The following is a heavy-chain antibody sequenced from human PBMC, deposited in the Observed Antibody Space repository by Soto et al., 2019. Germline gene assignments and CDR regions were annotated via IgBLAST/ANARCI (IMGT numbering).Heavy chain of an antibody. CDR2: IYHSGST. Sequence: XETLSLTCAVSGCSISSSNWWSWVRQPPVKGLEWIGEIYHSGSTNYNPSLKSRVTISVDKSKNQFSLKLSSVTAADTAVYYCARDLGVLGYSSGWYVDYWGQGTLVTVS. V-gene: IGHV4-4*02. J-gene: IGHJ4*02. CDR1: GCSISSSNW. CDR3: ARDLGVLGYSSGWYVDY. D-gene: IGHD6-19*01.